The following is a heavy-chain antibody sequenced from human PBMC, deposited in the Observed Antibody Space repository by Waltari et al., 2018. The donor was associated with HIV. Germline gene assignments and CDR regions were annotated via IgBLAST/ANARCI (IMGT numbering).Heavy chain of an antibody. CDR1: GGSISSSSYY. V-gene: IGHV4-39*01. J-gene: IGHJ3*02. CDR3: ARRADSYAFDI. D-gene: IGHD3-22*01. CDR2: IYYSGST. Sequence: QLQLQESGPGLVKPSETLSLTCTVSGGSISSSSYYWGWLRQPPGKGLEWIGSIYYSGSTYYNPSLKSRVTISVDTSKNQFSLKLSSVTAADTAVYYCARRADSYAFDIWGQGTMVTVSS.